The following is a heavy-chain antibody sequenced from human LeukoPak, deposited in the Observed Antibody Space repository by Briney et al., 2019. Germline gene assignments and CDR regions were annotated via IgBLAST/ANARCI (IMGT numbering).Heavy chain of an antibody. V-gene: IGHV3-48*02. J-gene: IGHJ5*02. CDR1: GFTFSSYE. CDR2: ISSDSSTI. Sequence: AGGSLRLSCAASGFTFSSYEMNWVRQAPGKGLEWISYISSDSSTIYYADSVKGRFTISRDNAKKSLYLQMNSLRDEDTAVYYCAREGYGSGSWREWFDPWGQGTLVTVSS. CDR3: AREGYGSGSWREWFDP. D-gene: IGHD3-10*01.